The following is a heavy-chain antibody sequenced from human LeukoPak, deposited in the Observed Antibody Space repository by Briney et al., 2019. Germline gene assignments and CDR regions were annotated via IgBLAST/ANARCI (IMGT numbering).Heavy chain of an antibody. J-gene: IGHJ3*02. V-gene: IGHV3-23*01. CDR2: SASGGAT. CDR3: AKTSSSWPDAFDI. Sequence: GGSLRLSCATSGFTFSSFAMSWVRQAPGKGLEWVSTSASGGATHYADSVKGRFTISRDNSKNTLYLQMNSLRAEDTAVYYCAKTSSSWPDAFDIWGQGTMVTVSS. D-gene: IGHD6-13*01. CDR1: GFTFSSFA.